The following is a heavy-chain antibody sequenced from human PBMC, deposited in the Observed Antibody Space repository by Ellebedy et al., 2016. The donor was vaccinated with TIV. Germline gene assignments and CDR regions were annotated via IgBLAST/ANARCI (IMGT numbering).Heavy chain of an antibody. Sequence: ASVKVSCKASGTTFRNFAISWVRRAPGQGLEWMGRVFPILGMTNYAQKFQGTVTITADKSTTTAYMELSSLKFDDTAVYYCARDPRLESGQSFECWGQGTLVTVSS. CDR3: ARDPRLESGQSFEC. CDR1: GTTFRNFA. V-gene: IGHV1-69*04. CDR2: VFPILGMT. J-gene: IGHJ4*02.